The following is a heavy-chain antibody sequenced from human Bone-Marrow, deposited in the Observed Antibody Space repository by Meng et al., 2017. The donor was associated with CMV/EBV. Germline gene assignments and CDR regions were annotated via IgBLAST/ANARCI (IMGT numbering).Heavy chain of an antibody. J-gene: IGHJ6*02. V-gene: IGHV1-8*03. CDR1: GYTFTSYD. D-gene: IGHD6-6*01. CDR2: MNPNSGNT. CDR3: ARDREQLPTPYYYYGMDV. Sequence: ASVKVSCKASGYTFTSYDINWVRQATGQGLEWMGWMNPNSGNTGYAQKFQGRVTITRNTSISTAYMELSSLRSDDTAVYYCARDREQLPTPYYYYGMDVWGQGTTVTVSS.